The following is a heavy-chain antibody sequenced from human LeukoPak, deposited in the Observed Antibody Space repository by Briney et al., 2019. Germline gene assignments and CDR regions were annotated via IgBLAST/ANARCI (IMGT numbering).Heavy chain of an antibody. CDR3: ARDSTVTRKIDY. CDR2: INHSGST. V-gene: IGHV4-34*01. J-gene: IGHJ4*02. Sequence: SEALSLTCAVYGGSFSGYYWSWIRQPPGKGLEWIGEINHSGSTNYNPSLKSRVTISVDTSKNQFSLKLSSVTAADTAVYYCARDSTVTRKIDYWGQGTLVTVSS. CDR1: GGSFSGYY. D-gene: IGHD4-17*01.